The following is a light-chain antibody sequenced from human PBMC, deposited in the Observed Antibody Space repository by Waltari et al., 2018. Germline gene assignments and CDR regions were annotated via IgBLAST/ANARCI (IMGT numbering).Light chain of an antibody. Sequence: IQMTQSPSTLSASVGDRVTITCRASQSISDWLAWYQQKPGEAPKLLIYKASTLQSGVPSRFSGSGSGTEFILTISSLQPDDFATYYCQQYNSELYSFGQGTKLEIQ. J-gene: IGKJ2*03. V-gene: IGKV1-5*03. CDR2: KAS. CDR3: QQYNSELYS. CDR1: QSISDW.